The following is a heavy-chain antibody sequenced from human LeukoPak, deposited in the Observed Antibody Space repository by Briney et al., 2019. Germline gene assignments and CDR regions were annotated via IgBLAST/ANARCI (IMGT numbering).Heavy chain of an antibody. CDR1: GFTFNTNA. V-gene: IGHV3-23*01. CDR3: AKCGNSGCHLIDY. CDR2: ISGRTGGT. Sequence: GGSLRLSCAASGFTFNTNAMSWVRQAPGKGLEWVSAISGRTGGTYYADSVKGRFTISRDNSKSTLYLQMDSLRAEDTAVYYCAKCGNSGCHLIDYSGQGTLVTVSS. J-gene: IGHJ4*02. D-gene: IGHD5-12*01.